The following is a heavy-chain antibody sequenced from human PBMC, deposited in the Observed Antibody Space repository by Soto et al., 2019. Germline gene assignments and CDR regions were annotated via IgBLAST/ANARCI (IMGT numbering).Heavy chain of an antibody. Sequence: SETLSLTCTVSGASITFGGYSWSWIRQTPGKGLGWIGYINHLETTFYNPSFESRLTLSIDRAKNQFSLKLHSMSAADRAVYFCARGGGSDSFDYWGQGILVTVSS. D-gene: IGHD1-26*01. J-gene: IGHJ4*02. V-gene: IGHV4-30-2*01. CDR2: INHLETT. CDR3: ARGGGSDSFDY. CDR1: GASITFGGYS.